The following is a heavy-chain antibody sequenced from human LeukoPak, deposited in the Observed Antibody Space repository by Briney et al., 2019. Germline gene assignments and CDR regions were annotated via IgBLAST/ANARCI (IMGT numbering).Heavy chain of an antibody. CDR2: ISGNGGYI. J-gene: IGHJ4*02. V-gene: IGHV3-23*01. CDR3: AKEEGDSSFDY. Sequence: PGGSLRLSCAASGFTFSTYAMAWVRQAAGKGLEWVSTISGNGGYIKSADSVKGPFTISRDNSKNTLYLQMNSLRADDTAVYFCAKEEGDSSFDYWGQGTLVTVSS. D-gene: IGHD5-12*01. CDR1: GFTFSTYA.